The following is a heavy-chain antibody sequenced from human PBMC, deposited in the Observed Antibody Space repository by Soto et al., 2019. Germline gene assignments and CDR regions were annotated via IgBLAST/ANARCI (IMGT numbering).Heavy chain of an antibody. V-gene: IGHV3-23*01. CDR2: ISGNGGST. J-gene: IGHJ4*02. CDR3: AKRVGTLGYCSSTSCYAGIMG. D-gene: IGHD2-2*01. Sequence: GGSLRLSCAASGFTFSSYAMSWVRQAPGKGLEWVSVISGNGGSTYYADSVKGRFTISRDNSKNKLYLQMNSLRAKDTAVYYCAKRVGTLGYCSSTSCYAGIMGWGQGTLVTVSS. CDR1: GFTFSSYA.